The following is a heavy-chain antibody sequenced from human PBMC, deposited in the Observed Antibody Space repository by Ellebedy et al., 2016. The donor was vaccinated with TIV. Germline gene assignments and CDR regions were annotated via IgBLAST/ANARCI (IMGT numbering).Heavy chain of an antibody. CDR2: IKHDGSEK. V-gene: IGHV3-7*01. CDR1: GFTFSTYW. D-gene: IGHD1-26*01. Sequence: GGSLRLXCAASGFTFSTYWLSWVRQAPGKGLEWVATIKHDGSEKYFVDSVKGRFTISRDNAKNTLYLQMNSLRAEDTAVYYCARDPGELLPGLADYWGQGTLVTVSS. J-gene: IGHJ4*02. CDR3: ARDPGELLPGLADY.